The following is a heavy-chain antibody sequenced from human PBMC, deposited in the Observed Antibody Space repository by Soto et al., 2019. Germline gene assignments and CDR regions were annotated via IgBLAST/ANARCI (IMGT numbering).Heavy chain of an antibody. V-gene: IGHV4-31*03. CDR1: GGSISSGGYY. CDR2: IYYSGST. J-gene: IGHJ3*02. CDR3: AREKKGARAFDI. Sequence: SETLSLTCTVSGGSISSGGYYWSWIRQHPGKGLEWIGYIYYSGSTYYNPSLKSRVTISVDTSKNQFSLKLSSVTAADTAVYYCAREKKGARAFDIWGQGTMVTVSS.